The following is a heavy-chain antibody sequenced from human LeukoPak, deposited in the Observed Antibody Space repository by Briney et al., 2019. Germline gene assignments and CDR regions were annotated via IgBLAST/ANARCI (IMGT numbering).Heavy chain of an antibody. J-gene: IGHJ6*04. V-gene: IGHV3-48*03. Sequence: GGSLRLSCAASGFTFSSYEMNWVRQAPGKGLEWVSYISSSGSTIYYADSVKGRFTTSRDNTKKSLYLQMNSLRAEDTAVYYCAELGITMIGGVWGKGTTVTISS. CDR1: GFTFSSYE. CDR3: AELGITMIGGV. D-gene: IGHD3-10*02. CDR2: ISSSGSTI.